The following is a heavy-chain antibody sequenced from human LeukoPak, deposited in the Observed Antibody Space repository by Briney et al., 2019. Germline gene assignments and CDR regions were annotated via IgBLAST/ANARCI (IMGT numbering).Heavy chain of an antibody. CDR3: ARESSYSGSYDY. Sequence: PSETLSLTCTVSGGSVSSGSYYWSWIRQPPGKGLEWIGYIYYSGSTNYNPSLKSRVTISVDTSKNQFSLKLSSVTAAGTAVYYCARESSYSGSYDYWGQGTLVTVSS. CDR2: IYYSGST. D-gene: IGHD1-26*01. V-gene: IGHV4-61*01. CDR1: GGSVSSGSYY. J-gene: IGHJ4*02.